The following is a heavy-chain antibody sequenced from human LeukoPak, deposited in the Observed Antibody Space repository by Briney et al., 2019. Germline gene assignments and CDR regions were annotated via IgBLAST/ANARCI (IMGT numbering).Heavy chain of an antibody. CDR2: ISYDGSNK. Sequence: GGSLRLSCAASGFTFSSYAMHWVRQAPGKGLEWVAVISYDGSNKYYADSVKGRFTISRDNSKNRLYLQMNSLRAENTAVYYCAKAGLGHSSNHYFDYWGQGTLVTVSS. CDR1: GFTFSSYA. CDR3: AKAGLGHSSNHYFDY. V-gene: IGHV3-30-3*01. D-gene: IGHD6-13*01. J-gene: IGHJ4*02.